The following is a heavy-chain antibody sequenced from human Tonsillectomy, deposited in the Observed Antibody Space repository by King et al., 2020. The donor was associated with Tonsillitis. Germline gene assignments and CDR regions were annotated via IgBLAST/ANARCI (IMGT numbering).Heavy chain of an antibody. CDR3: ARGKDLLITKRAFYYGMDL. V-gene: IGHV3-7*03. CDR1: GFTFTDYW. CDR2: IHEHGGST. J-gene: IGHJ6*02. Sequence: EVQLVESGGGFVQPGGSLRLSCVASGFTFTDYWMNWVRRAPGKGLEWVANIHEHGGSTNYVDSVKGRFTIYRDNARNSLFLQMDSLRVEDAAVYYCARGKDLLITKRAFYYGMDLWGQGTMVTVSS. D-gene: IGHD1-1*01.